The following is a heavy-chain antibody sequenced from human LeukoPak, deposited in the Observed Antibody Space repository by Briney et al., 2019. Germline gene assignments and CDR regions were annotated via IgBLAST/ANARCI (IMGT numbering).Heavy chain of an antibody. D-gene: IGHD6-19*01. J-gene: IGHJ3*02. CDR3: AKAIGSGWYPGSAFDI. CDR1: GFTFSSSA. CDR2: ISGSGGST. Sequence: QPGGSLRLSCAAFGFTFSSSALNWVRQAPGKGLEWVSAISGSGGSTYYADSVKGRFTISRDNSKNTLYLQMNSLRAEDTAVYYCAKAIGSGWYPGSAFDIWGQGTMVTVSS. V-gene: IGHV3-23*01.